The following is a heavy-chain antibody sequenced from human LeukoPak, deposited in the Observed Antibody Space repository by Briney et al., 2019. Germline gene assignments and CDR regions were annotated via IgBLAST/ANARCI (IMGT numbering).Heavy chain of an antibody. Sequence: GGSLRLSCAASGFTFSSYTMNWVRQAPGKGLEWVSYISSSSSTIYYADSVKGRFTISRDNAKNSLYPQMNSLRAEDTAVYYCARGGTYYNEAFDIWGQGTMVTVSA. CDR3: ARGGTYYNEAFDI. V-gene: IGHV3-48*01. CDR2: ISSSSSTI. CDR1: GFTFSSYT. D-gene: IGHD1-26*01. J-gene: IGHJ3*02.